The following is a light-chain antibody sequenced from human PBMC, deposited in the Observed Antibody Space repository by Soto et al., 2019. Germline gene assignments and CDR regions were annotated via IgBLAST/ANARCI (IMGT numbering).Light chain of an antibody. CDR2: DTC. J-gene: IGKJ5*01. CDR3: QQRNGWPPLT. CDR1: QSVSNY. Sequence: EMVFTRSPATLSWSPGEGGTRSCRASQSVSNYLELYQQKPGQAPRLLIYDTCNRASGVPSTFSGGGSGTVFTLTASTVAPADSAIAYCQQRNGWPPLTFGQGTRLEIK. V-gene: IGKV3-11*01.